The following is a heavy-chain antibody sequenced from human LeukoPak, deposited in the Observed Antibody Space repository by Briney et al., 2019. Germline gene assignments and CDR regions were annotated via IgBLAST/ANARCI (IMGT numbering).Heavy chain of an antibody. CDR1: GYDFSVNW. D-gene: IGHD3-3*01. V-gene: IGHV5-51*01. CDR2: IYPGDSDT. Sequence: GESLKISCKASGYDFSVNWIGWVRQMPGKGLEWMGIIYPGDSDTRYSPSFQGQVTISADKSISTAYLQWSSLKASDTAMYYCAIYPHYDFWSGYYTSSGAFDIWGQGTMVTVSS. CDR3: AIYPHYDFWSGYYTSSGAFDI. J-gene: IGHJ3*02.